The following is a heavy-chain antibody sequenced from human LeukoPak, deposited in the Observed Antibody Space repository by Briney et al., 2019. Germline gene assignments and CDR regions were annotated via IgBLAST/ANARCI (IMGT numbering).Heavy chain of an antibody. Sequence: GGSLRHSCAASGFTFSNCAMSWVRQTPGKGLEWASAISGGGGSTYYADSVKGRFTISRDNSKNTLYLQMNSLRAEDTAVYYCAKGKVVTGIDYWGQGTLVTVSS. D-gene: IGHD2-21*02. CDR2: ISGGGGST. V-gene: IGHV3-23*01. CDR3: AKGKVVTGIDY. J-gene: IGHJ4*02. CDR1: GFTFSNCA.